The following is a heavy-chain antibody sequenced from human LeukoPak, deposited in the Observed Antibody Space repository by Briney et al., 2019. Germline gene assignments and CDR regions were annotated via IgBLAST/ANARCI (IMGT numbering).Heavy chain of an antibody. CDR3: ARESCSDTSCYLFDY. V-gene: IGHV3-30*03. J-gene: IGHJ4*02. Sequence: PGGSLRLSCAASGFTFSSYGMHWVRQAPGKGLEWVAIISYDKSNKYYADSMKGRFTISRDNSKNTLYLQMNSLRTDDTAVYYCARESCSDTSCYLFDYWGQGTLVTVSS. CDR2: ISYDKSNK. D-gene: IGHD2-2*01. CDR1: GFTFSSYG.